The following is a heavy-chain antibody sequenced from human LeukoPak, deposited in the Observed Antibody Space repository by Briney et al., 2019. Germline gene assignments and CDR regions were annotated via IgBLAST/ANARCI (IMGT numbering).Heavy chain of an antibody. CDR3: ARGGRDYGDYVGY. D-gene: IGHD4-17*01. V-gene: IGHV4-39*01. J-gene: IGHJ4*02. Sequence: PSETLSLTCTVSGGSISSSSYYWGWIRQPPGKGLEWIGSIYYSGSTYYNPSLKSRVTISVDTSKNQFSLKLSSVTAADTAVYYCARGGRDYGDYVGYWGQGTLVTVSS. CDR1: GGSISSSSYY. CDR2: IYYSGST.